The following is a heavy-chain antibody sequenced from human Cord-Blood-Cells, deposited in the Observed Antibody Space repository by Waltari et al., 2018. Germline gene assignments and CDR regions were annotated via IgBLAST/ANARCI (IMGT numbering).Heavy chain of an antibody. CDR1: GYSFTSYW. CDR3: ARATDSSSYYYYGMDV. V-gene: IGHV5-51*03. J-gene: IGHJ6*02. Sequence: EVQLVQSGAEVKKPGESLKISCKGSGYSFTSYWIGWVRQMPGKGLEWMGIIYPGDAKTRYSPSFQGQVTISADKTISTAYLQWSSLKASDTAMYYCARATDSSSYYYYGMDVWGQGTTVTVSS. CDR2: IYPGDAKT. D-gene: IGHD6-6*01.